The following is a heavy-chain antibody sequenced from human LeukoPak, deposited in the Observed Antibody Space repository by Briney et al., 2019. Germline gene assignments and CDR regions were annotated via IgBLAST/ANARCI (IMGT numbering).Heavy chain of an antibody. CDR3: ASGVGPNDSFDY. J-gene: IGHJ4*02. CDR1: GGSISSSSYY. CDR2: IYYSGST. Sequence: SETLSLTCTVSGGSISSSSYYWGWIRQPPGKGLEWIGSIYYSGSTNYNPSLKSRVTISVDTSKNQFSLKLSSVTAADTAVYYCASGVGPNDSFDYWGQGTLVTVSS. V-gene: IGHV4-39*07. D-gene: IGHD3-3*01.